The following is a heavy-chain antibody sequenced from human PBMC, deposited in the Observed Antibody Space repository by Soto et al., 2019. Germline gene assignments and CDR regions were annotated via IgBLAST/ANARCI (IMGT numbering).Heavy chain of an antibody. Sequence: PGGSLRLSCAASGFTFSTYWMSWVRQAPGKGLEWVANIKQDGSENYYVDSVRGRFTISRDNAKNSLYLQMNSLRAEDTAVYYSPRTGEGDHEFLDFWDQGALLTGSS. J-gene: IGHJ4*02. D-gene: IGHD1-26*01. CDR3: PRTGEGDHEFLDF. CDR1: GFTFSTYW. V-gene: IGHV3-7*03. CDR2: IKQDGSEN.